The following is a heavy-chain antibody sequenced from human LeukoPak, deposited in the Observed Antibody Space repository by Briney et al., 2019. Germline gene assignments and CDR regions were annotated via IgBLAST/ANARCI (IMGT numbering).Heavy chain of an antibody. Sequence: ASVKVSCKASGYTFTSYGISWVRQAPGQGLEWMGGIIPIFGTANYAQKFQGRLTVTTGESTSTAYMELTSLRSEDTAVYYCARHGGITIFGVAQPGGAFDIWGQGTMVTVSS. D-gene: IGHD3-3*01. CDR1: GYTFTSYG. CDR2: IIPIFGTA. V-gene: IGHV1-69*05. CDR3: ARHGGITIFGVAQPGGAFDI. J-gene: IGHJ3*02.